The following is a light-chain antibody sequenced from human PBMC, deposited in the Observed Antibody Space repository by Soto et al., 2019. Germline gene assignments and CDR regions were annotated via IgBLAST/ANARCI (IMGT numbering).Light chain of an antibody. CDR2: KAS. Sequence: DIQMTQSPSTLSGSVGERVTITCRASQTISSWLAWYQQKPGKAPKLLIYKASNLESGVPSRFSGSGSGTDFTLSISSLQPEDFATYYCQQLNDYPVTFGQGTKGDIK. CDR1: QTISSW. CDR3: QQLNDYPVT. J-gene: IGKJ1*01. V-gene: IGKV1-5*03.